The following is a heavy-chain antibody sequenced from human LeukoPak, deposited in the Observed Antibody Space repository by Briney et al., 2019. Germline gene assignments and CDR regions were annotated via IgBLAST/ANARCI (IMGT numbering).Heavy chain of an antibody. CDR2: IYYSGNS. Sequence: SETLSLNCSVAGTSLKKYYWSCIPQPPERALEWIGYIYYSGNSNYNRSLKSRVTTSADPSKNHLSLKLRSVSAADKAVYYCAGHRAGVRGFSIDYWGQGILVTVSS. D-gene: IGHD3-10*01. V-gene: IGHV4-59*08. CDR1: GTSLKKYY. CDR3: AGHRAGVRGFSIDY. J-gene: IGHJ4*02.